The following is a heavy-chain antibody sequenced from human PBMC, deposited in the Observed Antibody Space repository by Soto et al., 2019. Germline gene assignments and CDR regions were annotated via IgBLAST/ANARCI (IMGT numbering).Heavy chain of an antibody. V-gene: IGHV3-11*06. D-gene: IGHD3-16*01. CDR3: ATNIRLDF. Sequence: GGSLRLSCEVSGYTITDHYMTWIRQVPGKGLEWVSYISSDSVYTNYADSVRGRFTISRDNAKNSLYLELSSLRAEDTAVYHCATNIRLDFWGQGTQVTVSS. CDR2: ISSDSVYT. J-gene: IGHJ4*02. CDR1: GYTITDHY.